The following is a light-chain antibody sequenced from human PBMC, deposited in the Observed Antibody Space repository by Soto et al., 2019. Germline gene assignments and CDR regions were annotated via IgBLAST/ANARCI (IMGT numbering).Light chain of an antibody. V-gene: IGLV2-11*01. CDR2: DVS. CDR3: CSYAGNYGYV. CDR1: SRDIGSYDF. Sequence: QSVLTQPPSASGSPGQSVTISCTGTSRDIGSYDFVAWYQQHPGKAPKLIIFDVSERPAGVPHRFSGSKSANTASLTISGLEAEDEADYYCCSYAGNYGYVFGTGTKVTVL. J-gene: IGLJ1*01.